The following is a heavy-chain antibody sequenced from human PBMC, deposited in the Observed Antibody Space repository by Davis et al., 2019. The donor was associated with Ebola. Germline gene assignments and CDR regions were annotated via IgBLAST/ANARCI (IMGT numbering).Heavy chain of an antibody. CDR1: GFTFTTYW. J-gene: IGHJ4*02. CDR3: ARIIVVVVAGEYYFDY. Sequence: GESLKISCAASGFTFTTYWMSWVRQAPGKGLEWLANINQDGSAKQYVDSVKGRFTISRDNAKNSVYLQMNSLRAEDTAVYYCARIIVVVVAGEYYFDYWGQGTLVTVSS. V-gene: IGHV3-7*01. CDR2: INQDGSAK. D-gene: IGHD2-15*01.